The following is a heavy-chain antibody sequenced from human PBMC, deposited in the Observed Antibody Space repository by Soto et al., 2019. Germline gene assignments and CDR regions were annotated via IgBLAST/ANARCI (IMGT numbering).Heavy chain of an antibody. J-gene: IGHJ2*01. V-gene: IGHV3-48*02. CDR1: GFTFSSYS. D-gene: IGHD4-4*01. CDR3: ARPLWRDDYNWGYFDL. Sequence: GALRLSCAASGFTFSSYSMNWVRQAPGKGLEWVSYISSSSSTIYYADSVKGRFTISRDNAKNSLYLQMNSLRDEDTAVYYCARPLWRDDYNWGYFDLWGRGTLVTVSS. CDR2: ISSSSSTI.